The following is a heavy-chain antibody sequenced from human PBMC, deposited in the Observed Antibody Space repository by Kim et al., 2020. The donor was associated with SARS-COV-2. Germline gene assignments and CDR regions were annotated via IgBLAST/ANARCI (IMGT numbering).Heavy chain of an antibody. Sequence: SVKVSCKASGGTFSSYAISWVRQAPGQGLEWMGGIIPIFGTANYAQKFQGRVTITADESTSTAYMELSSLRSEDTAVYYCARVSGITLYYYDSSGYYGMGVWGRGTTVTVSS. CDR1: GGTFSSYA. CDR3: ARVSGITLYYYDSSGYYGMGV. J-gene: IGHJ6*02. D-gene: IGHD3-22*01. V-gene: IGHV1-69*13. CDR2: IIPIFGTA.